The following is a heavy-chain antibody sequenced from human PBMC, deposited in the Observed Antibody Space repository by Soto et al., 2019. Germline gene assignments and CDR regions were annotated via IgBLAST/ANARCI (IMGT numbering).Heavy chain of an antibody. Sequence: GSLRLSGAASGLTFSSYAMSWVRQAPGKGLEWVSAISGSGGSTYYADSVKGRFTISRDNSKKTLYLQMNSLRAEDTAVYYCATRRDGYKFDYWGQGTLVTVSS. CDR1: GLTFSSYA. V-gene: IGHV3-23*01. J-gene: IGHJ4*02. D-gene: IGHD5-12*01. CDR3: ATRRDGYKFDY. CDR2: ISGSGGST.